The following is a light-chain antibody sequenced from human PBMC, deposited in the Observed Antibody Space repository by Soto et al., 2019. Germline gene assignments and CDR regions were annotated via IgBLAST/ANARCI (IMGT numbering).Light chain of an antibody. J-gene: IGKJ3*01. CDR3: QKYSSVTL. Sequence: DIQMTQSPSSLSASVGDRVTITCRASQGISNYIAWYQQKPGKAPKLLIYAASTLQSGVPSRFSSSGSGTDFTLTINSLQPEYVATYSCQKYSSVTLFGPGTKVDIK. CDR2: AAS. CDR1: QGISNY. V-gene: IGKV1-27*01.